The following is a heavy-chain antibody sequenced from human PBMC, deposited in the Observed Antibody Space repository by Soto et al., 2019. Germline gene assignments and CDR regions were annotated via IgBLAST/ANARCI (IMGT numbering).Heavy chain of an antibody. J-gene: IGHJ5*02. CDR2: ISSSSSYI. V-gene: IGHV3-21*01. CDR3: ARDLPPLRYSSGWELPNEYNWFDP. D-gene: IGHD6-19*01. Sequence: GESLKISCAASGFTFSSYSMNWVRQAPGKGLEWVSSISSSSSYIYYADSVKGRFTISRDNAKNSLYLQMNSLRAEDTAVYYCARDLPPLRYSSGWELPNEYNWFDPWGQGTLVTVSS. CDR1: GFTFSSYS.